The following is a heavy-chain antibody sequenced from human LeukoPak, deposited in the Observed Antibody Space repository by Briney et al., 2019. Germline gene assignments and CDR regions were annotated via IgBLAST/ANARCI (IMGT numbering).Heavy chain of an antibody. CDR3: ARGPTYYYDSSGYSGAYFYYYGMDV. Sequence: SETLSLTCTVSGGSISNNHWSWIRQPPGKGLEGIGYIYYSGSTNYNPSLKSRVTISVDTSKNQFSLKLSSVTAADTAVYYCARGPTYYYDSSGYSGAYFYYYGMDVWGQGTTVTVSS. CDR2: IYYSGST. D-gene: IGHD3-22*01. CDR1: GGSISNNH. J-gene: IGHJ6*02. V-gene: IGHV4-59*01.